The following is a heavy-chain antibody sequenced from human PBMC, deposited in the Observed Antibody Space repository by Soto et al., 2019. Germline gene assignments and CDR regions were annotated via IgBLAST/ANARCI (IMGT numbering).Heavy chain of an antibody. D-gene: IGHD3-16*01. Sequence: QVQLVESGGGVARPVGPLGPSGEGPGPIFIGNGITGAGQFQGKGLRWVAVIWFDGSEISYADSVKGRFTIYRDNSNNMLYLQMNNLRAEDTAVYYCARDGIGGTAFRGFMDYWGQGTLVTVSS. CDR3: ARDGIGGTAFRGFMDY. V-gene: IGHV3-33*01. J-gene: IGHJ4*02. CDR2: IWFDGSEI. CDR1: GPIFIGNG.